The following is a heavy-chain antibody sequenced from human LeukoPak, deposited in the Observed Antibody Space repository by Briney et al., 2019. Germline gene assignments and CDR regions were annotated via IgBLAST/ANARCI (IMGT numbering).Heavy chain of an antibody. V-gene: IGHV3-21*01. Sequence: GGSLRLSCAASGFTFSSYSMNWVRQAPGKGLEWVSSISSSSTYIYYAGSVKGRFTISRDNAKNSLYLQMNSLRAEDTAVYYCARAYDILTGYPNNYFDYWGQGTLVTVSS. J-gene: IGHJ4*02. CDR2: ISSSSTYI. CDR3: ARAYDILTGYPNNYFDY. D-gene: IGHD3-9*01. CDR1: GFTFSSYS.